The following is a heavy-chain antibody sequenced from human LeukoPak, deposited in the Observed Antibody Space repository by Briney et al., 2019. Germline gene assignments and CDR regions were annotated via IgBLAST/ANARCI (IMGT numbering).Heavy chain of an antibody. CDR2: IKQDGSEK. D-gene: IGHD3-10*01. Sequence: QSGGSLRLSCAASGFTFSSYWMSWVRQAPGKGLEWVANIKQDGSEKYYVDSMKGRLTISRDNAKNSLYLQMNSLGAEDTAVYYCARESTTMVRGVIINYYYYYMDVWGKGTTVTVSS. CDR3: ARESTTMVRGVIINYYYYYMDV. J-gene: IGHJ6*03. V-gene: IGHV3-7*01. CDR1: GFTFSSYW.